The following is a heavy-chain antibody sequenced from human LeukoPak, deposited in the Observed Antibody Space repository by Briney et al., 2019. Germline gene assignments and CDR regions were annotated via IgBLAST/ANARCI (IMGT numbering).Heavy chain of an antibody. D-gene: IGHD2-15*01. CDR1: GGSFGGYY. CDR2: INHSGST. V-gene: IGHV4-34*01. CDR3: ARGGYCSGGSCHYNWFDP. Sequence: SETLSLTCAVYGGSFGGYYWSWIRQPPGKGLEWIGEINHSGSTNYNPSLKSRATISVDTSKNQFSLKLSSVTAADTAVYYCARGGYCSGGSCHYNWFDPWGQGTLVTVSS. J-gene: IGHJ5*02.